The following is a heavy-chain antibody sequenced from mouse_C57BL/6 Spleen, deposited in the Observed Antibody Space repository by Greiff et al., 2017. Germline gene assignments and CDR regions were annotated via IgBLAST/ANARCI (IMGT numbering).Heavy chain of an antibody. CDR2: IYPGDGDT. J-gene: IGHJ4*01. D-gene: IGHD1-1*01. CDR3: AWYTTVYYDAMAY. CDR1: GYAFCSSW. Sequence: QVQLQQSGPELVKPGASVKISCKASGYAFCSSWMNWVKQRPGKGLEWIGRIYPGDGDTNYNGKFKGKATLTTDKSSSTAYMQLSSLTSVDSAVYFCAWYTTVYYDAMAYWGQGTLVTVSS. V-gene: IGHV1-82*01.